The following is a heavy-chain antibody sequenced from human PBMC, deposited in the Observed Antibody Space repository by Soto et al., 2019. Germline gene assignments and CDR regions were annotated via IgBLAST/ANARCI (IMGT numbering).Heavy chain of an antibody. J-gene: IGHJ3*02. CDR2: IYYSGST. V-gene: IGHV4-30-4*01. Sequence: SETLSLTCAVSGYSLRSGDYYWRWIRQPPGKGLEWIGYIYYSGSTFYNPSLKSRITMSVDAARNQCSLRLTSVHAADTAVYYGAGPRTTDLGAFDIWGQGTLVTVSS. CDR3: AGPRTTDLGAFDI. D-gene: IGHD1-1*01. CDR1: GYSLRSGDYY.